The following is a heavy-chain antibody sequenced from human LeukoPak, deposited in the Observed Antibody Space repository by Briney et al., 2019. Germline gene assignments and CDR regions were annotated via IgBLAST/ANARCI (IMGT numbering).Heavy chain of an antibody. J-gene: IGHJ4*02. V-gene: IGHV4-39*07. D-gene: IGHD3-10*01. CDR3: ATVWFGESTYLFDY. CDR1: GGSISSSSYY. Sequence: PETRSLTCTVSGGSISSSSYYWGRIRQPPGKGLEWIGRIYYSGSTYYNPSLKSRVTISVDTSKNQFSLKLSSVTAADTAVYYCATVWFGESTYLFDYWGQGTLVTVSS. CDR2: IYYSGST.